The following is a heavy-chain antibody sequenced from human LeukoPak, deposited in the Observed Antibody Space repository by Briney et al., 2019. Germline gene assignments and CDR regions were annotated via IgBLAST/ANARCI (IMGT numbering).Heavy chain of an antibody. J-gene: IGHJ4*02. Sequence: GGSLRLSCAASGFTFSSYGMHWVRQAPGKGLEWVSVISYDGSNKYYADSVKGRFTISRDNSKNTLYLQMNSLRAEDTAVYYCAKDVSDCARYFDYWGQGTLVTVSS. V-gene: IGHV3-30*18. CDR1: GFTFSSYG. CDR2: ISYDGSNK. D-gene: IGHD2-21*02. CDR3: AKDVSDCARYFDY.